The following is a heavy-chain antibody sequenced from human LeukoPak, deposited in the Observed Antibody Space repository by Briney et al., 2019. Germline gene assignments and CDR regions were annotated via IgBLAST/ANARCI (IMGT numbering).Heavy chain of an antibody. D-gene: IGHD6-13*01. CDR3: ARGDSSSWYGGIYYYYYMDV. CDR1: GYTFTSYG. Sequence: ASVKVSCKASGYTFTSYGISWVRQAPGQGLEWMGWISAYNGNTNYAQKLQGRVTMTTDTSTSTAYMELRSLRSDDTAVYYCARGDSSSWYGGIYYYYYMDVWGKGTTVTVSS. V-gene: IGHV1-18*01. CDR2: ISAYNGNT. J-gene: IGHJ6*03.